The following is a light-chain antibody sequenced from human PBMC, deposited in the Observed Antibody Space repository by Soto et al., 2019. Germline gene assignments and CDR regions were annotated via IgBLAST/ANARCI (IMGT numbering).Light chain of an antibody. CDR3: QQYNDWPPACT. CDR2: GAS. CDR1: QSINKN. J-gene: IGKJ2*02. V-gene: IGKV3-15*01. Sequence: EIVMTQSPAALSVSPGERATLSCRASQSINKNLAWYQQKPGQAPGLLIYGASTRATGIPARFSGSGSGTEFTLTISSLQSEDFAVYFCQQYNDWPPACTFGQGTKLEIK.